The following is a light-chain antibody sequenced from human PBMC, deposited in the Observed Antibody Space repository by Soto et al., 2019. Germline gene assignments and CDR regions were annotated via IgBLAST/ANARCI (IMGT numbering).Light chain of an antibody. Sequence: QSVLAQPPSVSGAPVQRVTISCTGSSSNIGAGYDVHWYQQLPGTAPKLLIYGNSNRPSGVPDRFSGSKSGTSASLAITGLQAEDEADYYCQSSDSSLNVFGTGTKVTVL. CDR1: SSNIGAGYD. CDR2: GNS. CDR3: QSSDSSLNV. V-gene: IGLV1-40*01. J-gene: IGLJ1*01.